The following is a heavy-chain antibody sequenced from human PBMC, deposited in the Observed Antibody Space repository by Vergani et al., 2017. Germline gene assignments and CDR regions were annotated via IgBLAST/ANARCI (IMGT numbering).Heavy chain of an antibody. Sequence: QVQLVQSGAEVKEPGGSVQVSCTASGYTLNTYDINWVRQAAGQGLEWMGWMNPNSGNTGYAQKFQGRVTMTSITSIGTAYMELSGLTSDDTAVYYCARAPFRITAGEDYAFDVWGQGTLVTVSS. J-gene: IGHJ3*01. V-gene: IGHV1-8*02. CDR3: ARAPFRITAGEDYAFDV. CDR1: GYTLNTYD. CDR2: MNPNSGNT. D-gene: IGHD3-16*01.